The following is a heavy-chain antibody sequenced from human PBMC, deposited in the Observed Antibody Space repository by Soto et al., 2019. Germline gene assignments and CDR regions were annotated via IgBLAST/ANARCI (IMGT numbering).Heavy chain of an antibody. CDR2: ISGSDGRT. V-gene: IGHV3-23*01. J-gene: IGHJ4*02. CDR3: AKGVSQYTPLGLFDY. CDR1: GFTFSSYA. Sequence: EVQLLESGGGLVRPGGSLRLSCAASGFTFSSYAMSWVRQAPGKGLEWVSTISGSDGRTYSTDSVKGRFTISRDNSRNTAYLQMNSLRVEDTAVYYCAKGVSQYTPLGLFDYWGRGTLVTVSS. D-gene: IGHD5-18*01.